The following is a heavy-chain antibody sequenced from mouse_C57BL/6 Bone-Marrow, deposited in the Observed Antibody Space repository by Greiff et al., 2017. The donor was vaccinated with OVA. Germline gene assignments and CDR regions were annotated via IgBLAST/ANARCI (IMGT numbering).Heavy chain of an antibody. CDR3: ARGRRGHYWYFDV. J-gene: IGHJ1*03. CDR1: GFSLTSYG. CDR2: IWSGGST. V-gene: IGHV2-2*01. Sequence: VKLQESGPGLVQPSQSLSITCTVSGFSLTSYGVHWVRQSPGKGLEWLGVIWSGGSTDYNAAFISRLSISKDNSKSQVFFKMNSLQADDTAIYYCARGRRGHYWYFDVWGTGTTVTVSS.